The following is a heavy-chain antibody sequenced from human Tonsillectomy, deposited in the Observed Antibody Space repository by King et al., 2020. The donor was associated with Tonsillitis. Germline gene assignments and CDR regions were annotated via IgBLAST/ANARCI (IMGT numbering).Heavy chain of an antibody. J-gene: IGHJ3*02. V-gene: IGHV3-9*01. CDR3: AKGRTVLRFLEWLSNDAFDI. CDR1: GFTFDDYA. Sequence: VQLVESGGGLVQHGRSLRLSCAASGFTFDDYAMHWVRQAPGKGLELVSGISWNICNIVYADSVRVRFTISRDNAKNSLYLQMNSLRAEDTALYYCAKGRTVLRFLEWLSNDAFDIWGQGTMVTVSS. CDR2: ISWNICNI. D-gene: IGHD3-3*01.